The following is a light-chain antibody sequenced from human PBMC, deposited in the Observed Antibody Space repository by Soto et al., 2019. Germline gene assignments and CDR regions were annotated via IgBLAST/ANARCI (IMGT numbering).Light chain of an antibody. Sequence: QSALTQPASVSGSPGQSITISCTGTSSDVGSYNLVSWYQQHPGKAPKLMIYEGSKRPSGVSNRLSGSKSGNTASLTISGLQAEDEADYYCCSYAGSTLVFGTGTKVTAL. CDR2: EGS. J-gene: IGLJ1*01. V-gene: IGLV2-23*01. CDR3: CSYAGSTLV. CDR1: SSDVGSYNL.